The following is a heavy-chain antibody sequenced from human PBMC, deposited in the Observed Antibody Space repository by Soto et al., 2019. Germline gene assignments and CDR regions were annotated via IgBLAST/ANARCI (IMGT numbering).Heavy chain of an antibody. Sequence: QVQLVQSGAEVKQPGASVKVSCKASGYTFTSYGISWVRQAPGQGLEWMGWISAYNGNTNYAQKLQGRVTMTTDTSTSTAYMELRSLRSDDTAVYYCARDEWVGGPRGLGMDVWGQGTTVTVSS. D-gene: IGHD3-10*01. CDR2: ISAYNGNT. V-gene: IGHV1-18*01. CDR1: GYTFTSYG. J-gene: IGHJ6*02. CDR3: ARDEWVGGPRGLGMDV.